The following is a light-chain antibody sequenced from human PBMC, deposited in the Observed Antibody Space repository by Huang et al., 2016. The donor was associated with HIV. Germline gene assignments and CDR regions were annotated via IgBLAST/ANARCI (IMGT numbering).Light chain of an antibody. Sequence: ERVMTQFPATVSLSPGERATLSCRASLSFSTNLAWYQQRPGQAPRLLIYGASTRATGIPARFSGGGSGAEFTLTISSLQSEDFAVYYCQQYDNWPLTFGGGTKVQIK. CDR3: QQYDNWPLT. J-gene: IGKJ4*01. CDR1: LSFSTN. CDR2: GAS. V-gene: IGKV3-15*01.